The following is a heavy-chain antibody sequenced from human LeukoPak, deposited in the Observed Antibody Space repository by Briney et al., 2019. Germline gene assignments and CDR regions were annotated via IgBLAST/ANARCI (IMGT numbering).Heavy chain of an antibody. D-gene: IGHD3-9*01. CDR1: GGSISSYY. V-gene: IGHV4-59*01. J-gene: IGHJ5*02. CDR2: IYYSGST. CDR3: ARGNYDILTGYHGWFDP. Sequence: SETLSLTCTVSGGSISSYYWSWIRQPPGKGLEWIGYIYYSGSTNYNPSLKSRVTISVDTSKNQFSLKLSSVTAADTAVYYCARGNYDILTGYHGWFDPWGQGTLVTVSS.